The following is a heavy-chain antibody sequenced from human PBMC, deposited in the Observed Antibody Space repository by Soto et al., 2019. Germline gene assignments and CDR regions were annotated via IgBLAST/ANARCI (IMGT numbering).Heavy chain of an antibody. J-gene: IGHJ5*02. D-gene: IGHD3-3*01. CDR1: GGSISTYY. CDR3: ARVLFGRGNWFDP. CDR2: VSYSGST. V-gene: IGHV4-59*01. Sequence: SETLSLTCTVSGGSISTYYWSWIRQPPGKRLEWIGYVSYSGSTNYNPSLESQVTISEDTSKKQFSLKLSSVTAADTAVYYCARVLFGRGNWFDPWGQGTLVTVST.